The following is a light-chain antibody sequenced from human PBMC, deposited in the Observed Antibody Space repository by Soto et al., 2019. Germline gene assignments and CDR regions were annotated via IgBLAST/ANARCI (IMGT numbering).Light chain of an antibody. CDR2: GAS. Sequence: EIVLTQSPRTLSLSPGERATLSCRASQGVSSSYLAWYQQKPGQAPRLLIYGASGRATGIPDRFSGSGSGTDFTLTISSLEPEDCAIYYCQQRQYWPPITFGQGTRLENK. CDR3: QQRQYWPPIT. CDR1: QGVSSSY. V-gene: IGKV3D-20*02. J-gene: IGKJ5*01.